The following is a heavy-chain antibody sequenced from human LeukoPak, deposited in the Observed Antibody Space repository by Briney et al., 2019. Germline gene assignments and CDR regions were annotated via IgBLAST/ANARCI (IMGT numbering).Heavy chain of an antibody. V-gene: IGHV4-39*07. CDR1: GGSISSSSYY. CDR3: ARDSGYSRSIDY. J-gene: IGHJ4*02. CDR2: IYYSGST. Sequence: SETLSLTCTVSGGSISSSSYYWGWIRQPPGKGLEWIGSIYYSGSTYYNPSLKSRVTISVDTSKNQFSLKLSSVTAADTAVYYCARDSGYSRSIDYWGQGTLVTVSS. D-gene: IGHD6-13*01.